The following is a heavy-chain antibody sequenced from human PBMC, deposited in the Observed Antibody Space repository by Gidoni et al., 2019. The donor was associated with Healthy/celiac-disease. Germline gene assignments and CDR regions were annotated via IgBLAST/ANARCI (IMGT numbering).Heavy chain of an antibody. Sequence: QVQLVQSGAEVKKPGASVKVSCKASGYTFTGYYIPWVRQAPGQGLEWMGWINPNSGGTNYAQKFQGWVTMTRDTSISTAYMELSRLRSDDTAVYYCARGGADCSGGSCYPPDYYYYMDVWGKGTTVTVSS. CDR3: ARGGADCSGGSCYPPDYYYYMDV. D-gene: IGHD2-15*01. CDR2: INPNSGGT. CDR1: GYTFTGYY. J-gene: IGHJ6*03. V-gene: IGHV1-2*04.